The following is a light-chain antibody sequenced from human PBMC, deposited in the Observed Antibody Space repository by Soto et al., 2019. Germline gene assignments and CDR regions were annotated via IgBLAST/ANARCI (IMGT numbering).Light chain of an antibody. CDR2: GAS. Sequence: EIVMTQSPATLSVSPGERATLSCRASQSVSSNVAWYQQKPGQAPRLLIYGASTRATGIPARFSGSGSGTEFTLTISSLQAEDFAVYYCQQYHHWPSTFGQGTKLEIQ. V-gene: IGKV3-15*01. J-gene: IGKJ2*01. CDR3: QQYHHWPST. CDR1: QSVSSN.